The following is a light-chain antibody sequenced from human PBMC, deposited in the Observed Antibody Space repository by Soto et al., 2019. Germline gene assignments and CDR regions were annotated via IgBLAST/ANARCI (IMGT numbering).Light chain of an antibody. V-gene: IGKV1-9*01. CDR1: QDINNY. CDR3: QQLNTYPWT. Sequence: IQLTQSPSSLSASVGDRVTITCRASQDINNYLTWYQQQPGKAPKVLIYGASTLQSGVPSRFSGSGSGTDFTLTISSLQPEDFATYYCQQLNTYPWTFGQGTTVEV. CDR2: GAS. J-gene: IGKJ1*01.